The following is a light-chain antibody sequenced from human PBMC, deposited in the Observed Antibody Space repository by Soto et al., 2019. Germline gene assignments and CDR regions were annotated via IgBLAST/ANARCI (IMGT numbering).Light chain of an antibody. CDR2: GAS. CDR3: QQYTDWPL. CDR1: QSVGSN. V-gene: IGKV3-15*01. Sequence: EIVMTQSPATLSVSPGERATLSCRASQSVGSNLAWYQQKPGQAPRLLIYGASTRVLGIPARFSGSGSGTEFTLTISSLQSEDFAVYYCQQYTDWPLFGGGTKVEIK. J-gene: IGKJ4*01.